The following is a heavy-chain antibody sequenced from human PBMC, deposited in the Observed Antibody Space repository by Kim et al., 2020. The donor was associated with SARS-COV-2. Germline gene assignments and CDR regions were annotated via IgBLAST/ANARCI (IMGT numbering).Heavy chain of an antibody. CDR2: VNHGGYT. V-gene: IGHV4-39*01. J-gene: IGHJ4*02. CDR3: ARQLEHLAKRHLDY. CDR1: GDSISSSISY. Sequence: SETLSLTCAVSGDSISSSISYWVWVRQFPGKGLEWIGSVNHGGYTYYKPSLRGRVSMSADSSRNQFSLTLTSVTAADTAIYYCARQLEHLAKRHLDYLGQGTLVTVSS. D-gene: IGHD1-1*01.